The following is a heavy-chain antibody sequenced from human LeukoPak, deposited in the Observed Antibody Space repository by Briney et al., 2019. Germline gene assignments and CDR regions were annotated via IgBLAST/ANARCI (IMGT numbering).Heavy chain of an antibody. CDR3: AREYYDILTGYLLDY. CDR2: IIPISGTT. CDR1: GGTFTSYA. J-gene: IGHJ4*02. Sequence: ASVKVSCKTSGGTFTSYAITWVRQAPGQGLEWMGKIIPISGTTNYAQKLQGRVTMTTDTSTSTAYMELRSLRSDDTAVYYCAREYYDILTGYLLDYWGQGTLVTVSS. D-gene: IGHD3-9*01. V-gene: IGHV1-18*01.